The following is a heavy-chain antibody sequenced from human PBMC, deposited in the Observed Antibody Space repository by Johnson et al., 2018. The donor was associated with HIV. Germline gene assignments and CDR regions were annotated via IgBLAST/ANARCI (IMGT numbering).Heavy chain of an antibody. CDR3: ARGGVAVAGTNAFDI. D-gene: IGHD6-19*01. CDR2: ISYDGSNK. J-gene: IGHJ3*02. V-gene: IGHV3-30*03. CDR1: GFTFSIYV. Sequence: QVQLVESGGGVVQPGRSLRLSCAASGFTFSIYVMHWVRQAPGKGLEWVAVISYDGSNKYYADSVKGRFTISRDNSKNTLYLQMNSLRAEDTAVYYCARGGVAVAGTNAFDIWGQGTMVTVSS.